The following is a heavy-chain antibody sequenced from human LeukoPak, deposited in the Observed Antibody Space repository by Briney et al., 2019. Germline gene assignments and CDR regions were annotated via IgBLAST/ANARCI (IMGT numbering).Heavy chain of an antibody. Sequence: ASVKVSCKASGGTFSSYAISWVRQAPGQGLEWMGWISAYNGNTNYAQKLQGRVTVTTDTSTSTAYLELRNLTSDDTAVYYCARDAMTTVTSLVNWVDPWGQGTLVTVSS. D-gene: IGHD4-17*01. CDR1: GGTFSSYA. CDR2: ISAYNGNT. V-gene: IGHV1-18*01. CDR3: ARDAMTTVTSLVNWVDP. J-gene: IGHJ5*02.